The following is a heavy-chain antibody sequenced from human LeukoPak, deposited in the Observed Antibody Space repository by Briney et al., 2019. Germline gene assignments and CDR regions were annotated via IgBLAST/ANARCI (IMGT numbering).Heavy chain of an antibody. CDR3: AGGAYDYDAFDI. J-gene: IGHJ3*02. D-gene: IGHD5-12*01. V-gene: IGHV1-2*06. CDR1: GYSIAGYY. CDR2: LNPNYRDT. Sequence: ASVKVSCKNPGYSIAGYYIHWVRQAPGQGLEWMGRLNPNYRDTNFAQRFQGRVTMTRDTTITTAFMEVNNLRPDDTAIYYCAGGAYDYDAFDIWGQGTLVTVSS.